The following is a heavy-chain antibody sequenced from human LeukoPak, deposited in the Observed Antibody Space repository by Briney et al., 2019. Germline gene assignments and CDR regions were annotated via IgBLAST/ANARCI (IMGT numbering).Heavy chain of an antibody. CDR3: ARDWGAYYHFFDY. Sequence: GGSLRLSCEASGFSMSVYWMSWVRQAPGKGPEWVGNIKQDGSERNYVDSVKGRFTISRDNAKKSLYLQMNSLRAEDTAVYYCARDWGAYYHFFDYWGQGTLVTVSS. J-gene: IGHJ4*02. V-gene: IGHV3-7*01. CDR1: GFSMSVYW. CDR2: IKQDGSER. D-gene: IGHD3-22*01.